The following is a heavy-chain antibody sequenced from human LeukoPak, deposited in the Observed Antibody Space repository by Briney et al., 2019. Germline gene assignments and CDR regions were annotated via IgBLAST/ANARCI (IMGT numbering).Heavy chain of an antibody. CDR3: AREGLRTTVTTSQLDY. D-gene: IGHD4-17*01. Sequence: SVKVPCKASGGTFSSYAISWVRQAPGQGLEWMGRIIPILGIAHYAQKFQGRVTITADKSTGTAYLELSSLRSEDTAVYYCAREGLRTTVTTSQLDYWGQGTLVTVSS. J-gene: IGHJ4*02. CDR2: IIPILGIA. CDR1: GGTFSSYA. V-gene: IGHV1-69*04.